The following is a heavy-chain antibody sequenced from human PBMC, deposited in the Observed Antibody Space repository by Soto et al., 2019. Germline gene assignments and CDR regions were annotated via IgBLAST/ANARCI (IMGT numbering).Heavy chain of an antibody. D-gene: IGHD5-12*01. CDR3: AREREGSGYDY. Sequence: QVQLQESGPGLVKPSETLSLTCTVSGGSIRTYYWSWIRQPPGKGLEWIGYSYYSGRTNYNPSLKSRVTISVATSKNQFSLKLTSVTPADTAVYYCAREREGSGYDYWGQGTLVTVSS. CDR2: SYYSGRT. J-gene: IGHJ4*02. V-gene: IGHV4-59*01. CDR1: GGSIRTYY.